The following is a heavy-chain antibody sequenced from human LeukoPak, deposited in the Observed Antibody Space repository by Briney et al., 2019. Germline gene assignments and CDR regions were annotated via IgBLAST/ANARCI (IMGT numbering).Heavy chain of an antibody. V-gene: IGHV1-2*02. Sequence: ASVKVSCKASGGTFSSYAISWVRQAPGQGLEWMGWINPNSGGTNYAQKFQGRVTMTRDTSISTAYMELSRLRSDDTAVYYCARGPGETDVVVVVAATPDYWGQGTLVTVSS. J-gene: IGHJ4*02. CDR3: ARGPGETDVVVVVAATPDY. CDR1: GGTFSSYA. D-gene: IGHD2-15*01. CDR2: INPNSGGT.